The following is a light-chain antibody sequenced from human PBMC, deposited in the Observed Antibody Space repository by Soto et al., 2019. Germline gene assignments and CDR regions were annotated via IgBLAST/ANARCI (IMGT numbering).Light chain of an antibody. Sequence: QSVLTQPPSVSAAPGQKVTISCSGSSSNIGNNYVSWYQQLPGTAPKLLIYDNNQRPSGIPDRFSGSKSGTSGTLDITGLQTGDEADYYCATWDYSLTGEVFGGGTKLTVL. CDR3: ATWDYSLTGEV. CDR2: DNN. CDR1: SSNIGNNY. J-gene: IGLJ2*01. V-gene: IGLV1-51*01.